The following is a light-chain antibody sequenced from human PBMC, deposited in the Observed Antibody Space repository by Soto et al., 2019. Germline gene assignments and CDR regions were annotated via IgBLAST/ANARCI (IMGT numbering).Light chain of an antibody. Sequence: SALTQPASVSGSPGQSITISCSGTSNDVGGYDYVSWYQQHPGKAPKLVIYEVSNRPSWVSNRFSGSKSGNTASLTISGLQPEDEADYYCNSYTSSYTLVFGGGTKVTVL. CDR1: SNDVGGYDY. V-gene: IGLV2-14*01. CDR2: EVS. J-gene: IGLJ2*01. CDR3: NSYTSSYTLV.